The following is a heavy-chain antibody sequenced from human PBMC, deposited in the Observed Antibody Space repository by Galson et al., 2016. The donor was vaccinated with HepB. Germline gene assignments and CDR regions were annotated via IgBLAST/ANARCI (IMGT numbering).Heavy chain of an antibody. CDR3: ARLGHAAAADY. D-gene: IGHD6-13*01. V-gene: IGHV4-39*01. J-gene: IGHJ4*02. CDR2: FFYGRGT. Sequence: SETLSLTCTVSGSSIESSNYYWGWIRQPPGKGLEWIGNFFYGRGTYYTLSLKSRVTISVDTSKNQFSLKVTSVTAADTAVYYCARLGHAAAADYWGQGTLVTVSS. CDR1: GSSIESSNYY.